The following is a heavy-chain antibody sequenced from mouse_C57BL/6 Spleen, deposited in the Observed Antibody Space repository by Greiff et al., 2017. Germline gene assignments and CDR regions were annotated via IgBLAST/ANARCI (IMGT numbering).Heavy chain of an antibody. CDR2: IYPRSGNT. D-gene: IGHD1-1*01. V-gene: IGHV1-81*01. CDR1: GYTFTSYG. CDR3: ARDYGSSGC. Sequence: QVQLKESGAELARPGASVKLSCKASGYTFTSYGISWVKQRTGQGLEWIGEIYPRSGNTYYNEKFKGKATLTADKSSSTAYMELRSLTSEDSAVYFCARDYGSSGCWGQGTLVTVSA. J-gene: IGHJ3*01.